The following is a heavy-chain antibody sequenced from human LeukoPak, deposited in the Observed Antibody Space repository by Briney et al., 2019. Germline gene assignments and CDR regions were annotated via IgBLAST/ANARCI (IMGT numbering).Heavy chain of an antibody. Sequence: PSETLSLTCAVYGGSFSGYYWSWIRQPPGKGLEWIGEINHSGSTNYNPSLKSRVTISVDTSKNQFSLKLSSVTAADTAVYYCAIPPVEFGELLYDTWGQGTLVTVSS. J-gene: IGHJ5*02. CDR2: INHSGST. CDR3: AIPPVEFGELLYDT. D-gene: IGHD3-10*01. V-gene: IGHV4-34*01. CDR1: GGSFSGYY.